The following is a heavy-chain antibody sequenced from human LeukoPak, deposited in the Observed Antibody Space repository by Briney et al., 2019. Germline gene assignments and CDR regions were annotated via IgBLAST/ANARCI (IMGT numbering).Heavy chain of an antibody. J-gene: IGHJ5*02. Sequence: PGGSLRLSCAASGFTFSSYGMHWVRQAQGKGLQWVAAISDDGRKEIYADSVKGRFTISRDNSKNTLYLQMNSLREEDTAVYYCARAAAETGAFRDNWFGPWGQGTLVTVSS. CDR1: GFTFSSYG. D-gene: IGHD6-19*01. V-gene: IGHV3-30*19. CDR3: ARAAAETGAFRDNWFGP. CDR2: ISDDGRKE.